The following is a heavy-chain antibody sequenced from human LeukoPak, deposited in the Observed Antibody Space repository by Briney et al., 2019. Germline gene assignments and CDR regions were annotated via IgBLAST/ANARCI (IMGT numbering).Heavy chain of an antibody. V-gene: IGHV4-4*07. CDR2: IFTGGST. D-gene: IGHD6-25*01. J-gene: IGHJ4*02. CDR3: GFSEGDF. Sequence: SETLSLTCTVSGGSISSYYWSWLRQPPGKGLEWIGRIFTGGSTNYNPSLESRLTMSIDTSKNQFSLKLNSVTAADTAMYFCGFSEGDFWGQGALVTVSS. CDR1: GGSISSYY.